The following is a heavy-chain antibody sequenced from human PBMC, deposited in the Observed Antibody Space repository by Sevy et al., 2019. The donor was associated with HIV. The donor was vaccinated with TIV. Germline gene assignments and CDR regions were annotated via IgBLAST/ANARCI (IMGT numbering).Heavy chain of an antibody. J-gene: IGHJ3*01. CDR3: ARGAYDV. V-gene: IGHV3-11*06. CDR2: ISSRSSFT. CDR1: GFTFGDYY. Sequence: GGSLRLSYVGSGFTFGDYYITWIRQAPGKGLECVAYISSRSSFTNYTDSVRGRFTISRDNAKNEVFLQMNSLRAEDTGVYYCARGAYDVWGQRTTVTVSS.